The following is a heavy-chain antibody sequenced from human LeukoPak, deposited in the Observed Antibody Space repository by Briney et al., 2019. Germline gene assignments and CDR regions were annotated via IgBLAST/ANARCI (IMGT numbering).Heavy chain of an antibody. CDR2: ISGNSGDT. Sequence: GGSLRLSCAASGFTFSSYAMSWVRQAPGKGLEWLSYISGNSGDTNYADSVKGRFTISRDNAKNSLYLQMNSLSAEDTAVYYCARLRRDAFDIWGQGTMVTVSS. CDR1: GFTFSSYA. J-gene: IGHJ3*02. V-gene: IGHV3-21*05. CDR3: ARLRRDAFDI.